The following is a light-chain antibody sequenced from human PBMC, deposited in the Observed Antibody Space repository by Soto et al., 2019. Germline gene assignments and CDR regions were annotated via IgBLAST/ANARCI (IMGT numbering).Light chain of an antibody. CDR1: SSDVGGYNS. V-gene: IGLV2-14*01. CDR2: DVT. Sequence: QSALTQPASVSWSPVQSITISCTGTSSDVGGYNSVSWYRQDPGKAPKLMIYDVTNRPSGVSNRFSGSKSGNTASLTISGLQAEDEADYYCSSFTSSTTYVFGTGTKVTVL. J-gene: IGLJ1*01. CDR3: SSFTSSTTYV.